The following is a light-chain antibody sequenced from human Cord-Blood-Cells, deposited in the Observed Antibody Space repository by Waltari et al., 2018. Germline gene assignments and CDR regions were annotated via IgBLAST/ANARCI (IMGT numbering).Light chain of an antibody. CDR1: SRHVGGYNY. CDR2: DVS. J-gene: IGLJ1*01. V-gene: IGLV2-14*01. CDR3: SSYTSSSTLYV. Sequence: QSALTQPAPVSGSPGPPSLPSCTGTSRHVGGYNYVSWYQQHPGKAPKLMIYDVSNRPSGVSNRFSGSKSGNTASLTISGLQAEDEADYYCSSYTSSSTLYVFGTGTKVTVL.